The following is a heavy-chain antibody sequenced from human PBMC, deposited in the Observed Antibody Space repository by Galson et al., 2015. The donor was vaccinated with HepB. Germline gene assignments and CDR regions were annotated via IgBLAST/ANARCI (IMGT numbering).Heavy chain of an antibody. J-gene: IGHJ4*02. Sequence: SLRLSCAASGFTFSSYGMHWVRQAPGKGLEWVAFIRYDGSNKYYADSVKGRFTISRDNSKNTLYLQMNSLRAEDTAVYYCAKDLSQGEHVKKQLERGVDYWGQGTLVTVSS. D-gene: IGHD1-26*01. CDR3: AKDLSQGEHVKKQLERGVDY. V-gene: IGHV3-30*02. CDR1: GFTFSSYG. CDR2: IRYDGSNK.